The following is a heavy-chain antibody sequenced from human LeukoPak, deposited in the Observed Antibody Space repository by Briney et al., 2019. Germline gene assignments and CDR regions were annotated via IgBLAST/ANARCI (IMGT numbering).Heavy chain of an antibody. CDR2: ISAYNGHT. V-gene: IGHV1-18*01. Sequence: ASVKVSCKASGYTFTSYGFSWVRQAPGQGLEWMGWISAYNGHTNYAQKLQGRVTMTTDTSTSTAYMELRSLRAEDTAVYYCARGRLTYYYDSSGYPFDYWGQGTLVTVSS. CDR3: ARGRLTYYYDSSGYPFDY. D-gene: IGHD3-22*01. CDR1: GYTFTSYG. J-gene: IGHJ4*02.